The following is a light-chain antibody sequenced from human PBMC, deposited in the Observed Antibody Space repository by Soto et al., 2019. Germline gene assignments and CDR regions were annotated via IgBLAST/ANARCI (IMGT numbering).Light chain of an antibody. CDR1: SSDVGGYND. J-gene: IGLJ1*01. Sequence: QSVLTQPASVSGSPGQSITISCTGTSSDVGGYNDVSWYQQHPGKAPKLMIYDVSNRPSGVSNRFSGSKSGNTASLTISGLQAEDEADYYCSSYTSSSTPRVFGTGNKVTVL. V-gene: IGLV2-14*03. CDR3: SSYTSSSTPRV. CDR2: DVS.